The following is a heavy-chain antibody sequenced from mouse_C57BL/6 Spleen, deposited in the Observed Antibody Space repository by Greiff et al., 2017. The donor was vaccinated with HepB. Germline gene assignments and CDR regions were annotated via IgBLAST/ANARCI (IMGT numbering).Heavy chain of an antibody. J-gene: IGHJ4*01. Sequence: EVKLQESGPELVKPGASVKISCKASGYSFTDYNMNWVKQSNGKSLEWIGVINPNYGTTSYNQKFKGKATLTVDQSSSTAYMQLNSLTSEDSAVYYCARKITTVKDYAMDYWGQGTSVTVSS. CDR1: GYSFTDYN. V-gene: IGHV1-39*01. CDR2: INPNYGTT. CDR3: ARKITTVKDYAMDY. D-gene: IGHD1-1*01.